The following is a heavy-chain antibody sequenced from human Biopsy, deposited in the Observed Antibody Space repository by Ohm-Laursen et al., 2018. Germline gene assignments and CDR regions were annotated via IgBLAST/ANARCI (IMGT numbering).Heavy chain of an antibody. CDR3: AKDRYPSSWHYYYGMDV. J-gene: IGHJ6*02. CDR2: ISWNSDSI. D-gene: IGHD6-13*01. Sequence: SLRLSCAAFGFSFDNYVMHWVRQAPGKGLEWVSGISWNSDSIGYADSVKGRFTISRDNAKNSLYLQMNSLRSEDTALYYCAKDRYPSSWHYYYGMDVWGQGTTVTVPS. CDR1: GFSFDNYV. V-gene: IGHV3-9*01.